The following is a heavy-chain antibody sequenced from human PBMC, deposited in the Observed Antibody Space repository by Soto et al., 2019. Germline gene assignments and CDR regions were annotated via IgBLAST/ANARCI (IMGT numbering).Heavy chain of an antibody. J-gene: IGHJ4*02. D-gene: IGHD6-13*01. V-gene: IGHV3-74*01. CDR2: INSDGSST. CDR3: ARGYSSSWYIGY. CDR1: GFTFSSYW. Sequence: PWGSLRLSCAASGFTFSSYWMHWVRQAPGKGLVWVSRINSDGSSTSYADSVKGRFTISRDNAKNTLYLQMNSLRAEDTAVYYCARGYSSSWYIGYWGQGTLVTVSS.